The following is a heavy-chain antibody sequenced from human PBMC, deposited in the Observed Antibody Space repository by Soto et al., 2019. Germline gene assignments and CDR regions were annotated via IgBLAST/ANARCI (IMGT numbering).Heavy chain of an antibody. CDR1: GYTLTELS. CDR3: ATDIFVVVPAAMKPPEDY. J-gene: IGHJ4*02. D-gene: IGHD2-2*01. V-gene: IGHV1-24*01. CDR2: FDPEDGET. Sequence: ASVKVSCKVSGYTLTELSMHWVRQAPGKGLEWMGGFDPEDGETIYAQKFQGRVTMTEDTSTDTAYMELSSLRSEDTAVYYFATDIFVVVPAAMKPPEDYWGQGTLVTVSS.